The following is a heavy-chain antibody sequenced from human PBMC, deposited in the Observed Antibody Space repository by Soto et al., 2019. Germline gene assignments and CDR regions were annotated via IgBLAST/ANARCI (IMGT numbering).Heavy chain of an antibody. Sequence: PSETLSLTCTVSGGSISSYYWSWIRQPPGKGLEWIGYIYYSGSTNYNPSLKSRVTISVDTSKNQFSLKLSSVTAADTAVYYCARDGGYCSGGSCHSFDYWCQGTLFTVSS. CDR2: IYYSGST. CDR1: GGSISSYY. J-gene: IGHJ4*02. V-gene: IGHV4-59*01. CDR3: ARDGGYCSGGSCHSFDY. D-gene: IGHD2-15*01.